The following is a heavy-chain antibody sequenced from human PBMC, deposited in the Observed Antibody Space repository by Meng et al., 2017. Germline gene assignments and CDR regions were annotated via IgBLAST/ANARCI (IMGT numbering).Heavy chain of an antibody. CDR2: INHSGST. CDR3: ASDNYYDSSGYSYWYFDL. V-gene: IGHV4-34*01. CDR1: GGSFSGYY. Sequence: GLFQPSVSPSLTCAVYGGSFSGYYWSWIRQPPGKGLEWIGEINHSGSTNYNPSLKSRVTISVDTSKNQFSLKLSSVTAADTAVYYCASDNYYDSSGYSYWYFDLWGRGTLVTVSS. J-gene: IGHJ2*01. D-gene: IGHD3-22*01.